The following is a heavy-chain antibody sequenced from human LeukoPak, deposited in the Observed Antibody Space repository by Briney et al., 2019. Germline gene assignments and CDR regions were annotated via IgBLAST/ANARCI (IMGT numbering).Heavy chain of an antibody. D-gene: IGHD4-23*01. CDR2: ISGSGDSREST. J-gene: IGHJ3*02. CDR3: AKHSELLSRGAFDI. V-gene: IGHV3-23*01. Sequence: PGGSLRLSCAASGFTFTSYAMSWVRQAPGKGLEWVSGISGSGDSRESTSYADSVKGRFTISRDNSKSMVYVQMKSLRAEDTAVYYCAKHSELLSRGAFDIWSQGTMVTVS. CDR1: GFTFTSYA.